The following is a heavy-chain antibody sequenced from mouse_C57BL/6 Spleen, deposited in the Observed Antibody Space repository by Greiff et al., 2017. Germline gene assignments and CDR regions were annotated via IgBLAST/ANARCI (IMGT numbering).Heavy chain of an antibody. CDR3: ARAGTLGYFDV. V-gene: IGHV1-80*01. D-gene: IGHD4-1*01. CDR1: GYAFSSYW. Sequence: VKVVESGAELVKPGASVKISCKASGYAFSSYWMNWVKQRPGKGLEWIGQIYPGDGDTNYNGKFKGKATLTADKSSSTAYMQLSSLTSEDSAVYFCARAGTLGYFDVWGTGTTVTVSS. J-gene: IGHJ1*03. CDR2: IYPGDGDT.